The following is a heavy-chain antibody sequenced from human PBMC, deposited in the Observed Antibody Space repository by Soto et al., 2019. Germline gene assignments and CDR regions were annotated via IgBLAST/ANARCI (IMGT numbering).Heavy chain of an antibody. CDR1: GGSLGGYY. Sequence: QVQLQQWGAGLLKPSETLSLTCAVYGGSLGGYYWSWIRQPPGKGLEWIGEINYSGSTNYNPSLKXXVXXSADTSKNQFSLKLSSVTAADTAVYYCARLSSGWYKTPFDYWGQGTLVTVSS. CDR2: INYSGST. CDR3: ARLSSGWYKTPFDY. D-gene: IGHD6-19*01. J-gene: IGHJ4*02. V-gene: IGHV4-34*01.